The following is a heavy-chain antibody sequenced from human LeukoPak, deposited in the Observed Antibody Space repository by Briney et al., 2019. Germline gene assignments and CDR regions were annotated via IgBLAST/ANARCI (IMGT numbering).Heavy chain of an antibody. CDR3: ARDKDIVVVPAALPIEYYYGMDV. V-gene: IGHV1-18*01. Sequence: ASVKVSCKASGYTFTSYGISWVRQAPGQGLEWMGWISAYNGNTNYAQKLQGRATMTTDTSTSAAYMELRSLRSDDTAVYYCARDKDIVVVPAALPIEYYYGMDVWGQGTTVTVSS. CDR1: GYTFTSYG. CDR2: ISAYNGNT. D-gene: IGHD2-2*01. J-gene: IGHJ6*02.